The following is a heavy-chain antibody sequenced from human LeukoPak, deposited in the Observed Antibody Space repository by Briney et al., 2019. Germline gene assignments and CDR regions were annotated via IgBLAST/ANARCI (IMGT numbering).Heavy chain of an antibody. CDR2: ISYSSSNI. Sequence: GGSLRLSCAASGFTFSTYNMNWVRQAPGKGLEWVSYISYSSSNIYYADSVKGRFTISRDYAKNSLYLQMNSLRAEDTAVYYCAKVELRIQLWSRWGQGTLVTVSS. CDR3: AKVELRIQLWSR. V-gene: IGHV3-48*01. D-gene: IGHD5-18*01. J-gene: IGHJ4*02. CDR1: GFTFSTYN.